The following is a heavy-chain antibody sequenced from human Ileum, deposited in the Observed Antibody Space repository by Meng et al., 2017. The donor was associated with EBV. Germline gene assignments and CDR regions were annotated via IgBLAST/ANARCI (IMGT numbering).Heavy chain of an antibody. Sequence: QVQRQESGPGLVKPSDTLSLTCAGSGYSISSTNWWGWIRQPPGKGLEWIGYIYYSGSTSYNPSLKSRVTMSVDTSKNQFSLNLNSVTAVDTAVYYCARNVPGTSAYYDWGQGTLVTVSS. CDR2: IYYSGST. CDR1: GYSISSTNW. CDR3: ARNVPGTSAYYD. D-gene: IGHD3-22*01. J-gene: IGHJ4*02. V-gene: IGHV4-28*01.